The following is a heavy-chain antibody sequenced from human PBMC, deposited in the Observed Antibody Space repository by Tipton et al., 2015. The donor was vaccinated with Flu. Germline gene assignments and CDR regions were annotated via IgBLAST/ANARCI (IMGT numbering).Heavy chain of an antibody. D-gene: IGHD6-19*01. CDR1: GYTFTSYG. V-gene: IGHV1-18*04. CDR3: TRWGYSTGWRFIYHNGMDV. J-gene: IGHJ6*02. CDR2: VNTDNGNT. Sequence: QMQLVQSGAEVKRPGASVKVSCKASGYTFTSYGISWVRQAPGQGLEWMGWVNTDNGNTKYAQKVQGRVTMTTDTSTSTAYMELRSLRSDDTAVYFCTRWGYSTGWRFIYHNGMDVWGQGTTVTVSS.